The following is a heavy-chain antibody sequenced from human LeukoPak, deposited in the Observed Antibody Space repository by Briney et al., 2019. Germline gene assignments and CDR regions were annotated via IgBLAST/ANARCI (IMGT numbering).Heavy chain of an antibody. Sequence: SETLSLTCTVSGGSISSYYWSWIRQPPAKGLDWFGYVYYSGSTNYNPSLKSRVTISVDTSKNQFSLKLSSVTAADTAVYYCARHRITIFGVVTLYFDYWGQGTLVTVSS. J-gene: IGHJ4*02. D-gene: IGHD3-3*01. CDR1: GGSISSYY. V-gene: IGHV4-59*08. CDR2: VYYSGST. CDR3: ARHRITIFGVVTLYFDY.